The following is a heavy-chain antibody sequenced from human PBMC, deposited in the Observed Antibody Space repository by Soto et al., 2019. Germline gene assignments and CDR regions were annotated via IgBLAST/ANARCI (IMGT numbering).Heavy chain of an antibody. CDR3: ARDSPPYGDYDHYGMDV. CDR1: GFTFSSYS. D-gene: IGHD4-17*01. V-gene: IGHV3-21*01. J-gene: IGHJ6*02. CDR2: ISSSSSYI. Sequence: EVQLVESGGGLVKPGGSLRLSCAASGFTFSSYSMNWVRQAPGKGLEWVSSISSSSSYIYYADSVKGRFTISRDNAKNSLYLQMNSLRAEDTAVYYCARDSPPYGDYDHYGMDVWGQGTTVTVSS.